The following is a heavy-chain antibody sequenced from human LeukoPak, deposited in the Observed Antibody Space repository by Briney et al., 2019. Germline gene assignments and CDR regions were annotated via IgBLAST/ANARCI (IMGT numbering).Heavy chain of an antibody. J-gene: IGHJ4*02. Sequence: SETLSLTCSVSGGAISSTGHYWGWIRQSPEKGLDWIGSIYSNGNTYYNPSVKSRVTMSVDTSKNQFSLKLTSMTAAETAVYYCARSATVTTGYFDYWGQGALVTVSS. D-gene: IGHD4-17*01. V-gene: IGHV4-39*07. CDR1: GGAISSTGHY. CDR3: ARSATVTTGYFDY. CDR2: IYSNGNT.